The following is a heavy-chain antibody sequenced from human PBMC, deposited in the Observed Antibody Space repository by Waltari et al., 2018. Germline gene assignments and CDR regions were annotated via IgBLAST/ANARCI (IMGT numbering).Heavy chain of an antibody. CDR3: VKRWSSSDVDY. J-gene: IGHJ4*02. D-gene: IGHD2-15*01. V-gene: IGHV3-64D*06. CDR1: GFTFSIYS. Sequence: LVESGGGLVQPGGSLRLSCSASGFTFSIYSMHWVRQAPGKGLEYVSAISPNGDSTYYADCVKGRFTISRDNSKNTVFLQMSSLRAEDTAVYYCVKRWSSSDVDYWGQGTLVTVSS. CDR2: ISPNGDST.